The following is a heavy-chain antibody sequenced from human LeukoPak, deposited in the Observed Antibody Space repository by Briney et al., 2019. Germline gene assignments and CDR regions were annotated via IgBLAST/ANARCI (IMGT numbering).Heavy chain of an antibody. CDR1: GFTFSSYW. CDR2: ISGSGGSA. D-gene: IGHD3-22*01. CDR3: AKDPGRYYYDSSGYYYAVDY. J-gene: IGHJ4*02. Sequence: GGSLRLSCAASGFTFSSYWMHWVRQAPGKGLEWVSAISGSGGSAYYADSVKGRFTISRDNSKNTLYLQMNSLRAEDTAVYYCAKDPGRYYYDSSGYYYAVDYWGQGTLVTVSS. V-gene: IGHV3-23*01.